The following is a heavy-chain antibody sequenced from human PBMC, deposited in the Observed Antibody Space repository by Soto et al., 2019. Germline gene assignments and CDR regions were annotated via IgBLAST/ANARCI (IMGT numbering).Heavy chain of an antibody. J-gene: IGHJ5*02. CDR3: AGVWGPYCGGECYPPTPNWFDP. V-gene: IGHV4-4*02. CDR1: GGSISSSNW. CDR2: IYHSGSI. D-gene: IGHD2-21*01. Sequence: SETLSLTCAVSGGSISSSNWWSWVRQPPGKGLEWIGEIYHSGSINYNPTLRSRVTTSVDKSKNQFSLKLSSVTAADSAVYYCAGVWGPYCGGECYPPTPNWFDPWGQGTLVTVSS.